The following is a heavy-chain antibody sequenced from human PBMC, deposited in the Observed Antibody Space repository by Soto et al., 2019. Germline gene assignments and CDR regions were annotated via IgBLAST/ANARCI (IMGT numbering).Heavy chain of an antibody. Sequence: SETLSLTCTVSGGSISSYYWSWIRQPPGKGLEWIVYIYYSGSTNYNPSLKSRVTISVDTSKNQFSLKLSSVTAADTAVYYCARAKAPIYRSSWYWFDPWGQGTLGTVSS. V-gene: IGHV4-59*08. CDR1: GGSISSYY. CDR2: IYYSGST. D-gene: IGHD6-13*01. J-gene: IGHJ5*02. CDR3: ARAKAPIYRSSWYWFDP.